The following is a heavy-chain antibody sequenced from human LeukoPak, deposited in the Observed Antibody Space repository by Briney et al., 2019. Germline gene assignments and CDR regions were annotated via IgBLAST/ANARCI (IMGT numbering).Heavy chain of an antibody. Sequence: GGSLRLSCAASGFTFSSYAMSWVRQAPGRGLEWVSAISGSGGSTYYADSVKGRFTISRDNSKNTLYLQMNSLRAEDTAVYYCARTNSDLYSYIAWGQGTLVTVSS. CDR1: GFTFSSYA. CDR3: ARTNSDLYSYIA. V-gene: IGHV3-23*01. D-gene: IGHD5-18*01. CDR2: ISGSGGST. J-gene: IGHJ4*02.